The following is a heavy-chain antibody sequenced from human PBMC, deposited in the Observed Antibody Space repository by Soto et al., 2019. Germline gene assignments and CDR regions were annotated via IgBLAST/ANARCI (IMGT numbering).Heavy chain of an antibody. CDR3: AKDPPEASWRPYYFDH. J-gene: IGHJ4*02. CDR2: ISYDGISK. Sequence: QVQLVESGGGVVQPGTSLTLSCVSSGFTFSRYAMHWVRQAPGKGLEWVGIISYDGISKYYADSVQGRFAISRDNSKDTLYLQMNGLRPEDTAMYLCAKDPPEASWRPYYFDHWGPGTLVAVSS. D-gene: IGHD6-25*01. V-gene: IGHV3-30*18. CDR1: GFTFSRYA.